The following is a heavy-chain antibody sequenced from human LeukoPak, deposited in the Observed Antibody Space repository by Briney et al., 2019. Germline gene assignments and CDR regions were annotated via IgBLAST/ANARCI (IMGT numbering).Heavy chain of an antibody. CDR2: ISYDGSNK. Sequence: PGRSLRLSCAASGFTFSSYGMHWVRQAPGKGLEWVAVISYDGSNKYYADSVKGRFTISRDNSKNTLYLQMNSLRAEDTAVYYCAKDGAPVPAAGPYNWFDPWGQGTLVTVSS. CDR3: AKDGAPVPAAGPYNWFDP. D-gene: IGHD6-13*01. V-gene: IGHV3-30*18. CDR1: GFTFSSYG. J-gene: IGHJ5*02.